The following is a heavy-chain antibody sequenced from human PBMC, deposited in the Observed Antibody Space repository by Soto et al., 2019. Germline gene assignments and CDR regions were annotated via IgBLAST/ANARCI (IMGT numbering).Heavy chain of an antibody. V-gene: IGHV3-7*05. CDR2: INRDGSKK. CDR3: ARDVSPGSSSLYLDAFDI. CDR1: GFTLSAYW. D-gene: IGHD6-13*01. J-gene: IGHJ3*02. Sequence: EVQLEESGGDLVQPGGSLRIPFAASGFTLSAYWMTLVRQAPGKGLEWVANINRDGSKKSYLDSVRGRFTISRDNVGNSLYLQMDSLRADDTALYYCARDVSPGSSSLYLDAFDIWGQGTMVTVSS.